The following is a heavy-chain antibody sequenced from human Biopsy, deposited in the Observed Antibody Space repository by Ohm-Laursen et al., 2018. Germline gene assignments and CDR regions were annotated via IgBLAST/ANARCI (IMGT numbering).Heavy chain of an antibody. CDR2: ISYTGGI. CDR1: GGSISGYH. J-gene: IGHJ4*02. Sequence: SDTLSLTCPVSGGSISGYHWSWIRKSPGKGLEWLAYISYTGGITSDPSLNGRATMPLDTSKNQFSLRLIYVTAADTAVYYCARMPHFDYWGQGILVTVSS. CDR3: ARMPHFDY. V-gene: IGHV4-59*07. D-gene: IGHD2-2*01.